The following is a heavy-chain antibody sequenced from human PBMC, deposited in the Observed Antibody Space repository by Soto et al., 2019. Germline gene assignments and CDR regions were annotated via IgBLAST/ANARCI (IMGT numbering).Heavy chain of an antibody. D-gene: IGHD3-3*01. Sequence: ASVKVSCKASGYTFTSYGISWVRQAPGQVLEWMGWISAYNGNTNYAQKLQGRVTMTTDTSTSTAYMELRSLRSDDTAVYYCARGGITIFGVVISNWFDPWGQGTLVTVSS. CDR1: GYTFTSYG. CDR2: ISAYNGNT. J-gene: IGHJ5*02. V-gene: IGHV1-18*01. CDR3: ARGGITIFGVVISNWFDP.